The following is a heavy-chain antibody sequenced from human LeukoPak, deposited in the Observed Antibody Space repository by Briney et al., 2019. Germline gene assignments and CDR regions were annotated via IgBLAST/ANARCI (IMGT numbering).Heavy chain of an antibody. CDR2: INHSGST. Sequence: NPSETLSLTCAVYGGSFSGYYWSWIRQPPGKGLEWIGEINHSGSTNYNPSLKSRVNISVDTSKNQFSLKLSSVTAADTAVYYCARVEVRGVTLLFDYWGQGTLVTVSS. V-gene: IGHV4-34*01. J-gene: IGHJ4*02. CDR1: GGSFSGYY. D-gene: IGHD3-10*01. CDR3: ARVEVRGVTLLFDY.